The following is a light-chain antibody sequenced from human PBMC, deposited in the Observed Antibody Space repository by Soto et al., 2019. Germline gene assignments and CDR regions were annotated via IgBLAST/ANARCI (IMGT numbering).Light chain of an antibody. CDR2: DDN. Sequence: KFMLAQPHAVSESPGKTVTIPCTRSSGSIASNYVQWYQQRPGSAPTSVVYDDNQRRSGVPDRFSGSIDSSSNSASLTISGLKTEDEADYYCHSYDSDNVIFGGGTQLTVL. V-gene: IGLV6-57*04. CDR3: HSYDSDNVI. J-gene: IGLJ2*01. CDR1: SGSIASNY.